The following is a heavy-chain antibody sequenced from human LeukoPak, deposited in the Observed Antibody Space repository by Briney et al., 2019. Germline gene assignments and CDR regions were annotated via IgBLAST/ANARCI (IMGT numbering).Heavy chain of an antibody. CDR1: GYTFTGYY. J-gene: IGHJ4*02. CDR2: INPNSGGT. V-gene: IGHV1-2*02. CDR3: ARDFYDFWSGYYYFSEY. D-gene: IGHD3-3*01. Sequence: ASVKVSCKASGYTFTGYYMHWVRQAPGQGLEWMGWINPNSGGTNYAQKFQGRVTMTRDTSISTAYMELSRLRSDDTAVYYCARDFYDFWSGYYYFSEYWGQGTLVTVSS.